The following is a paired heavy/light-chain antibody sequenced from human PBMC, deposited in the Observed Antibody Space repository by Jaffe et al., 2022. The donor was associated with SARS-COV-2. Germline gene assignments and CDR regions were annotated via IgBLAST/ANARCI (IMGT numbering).Heavy chain of an antibody. CDR2: IYHSGST. J-gene: IGHJ4*02. CDR3: ARKDWAAEGEPFDY. V-gene: IGHV4-4*02. D-gene: IGHD6-13*01. Sequence: QVQLQESGPGLVKPSGTLSLTCAVSGGSISSSKWWTWVRQPPGKGLEWIGEIYHSGSTNYNPSLKSRVTISVDKSKNQFSLNLSSVTAADTAVYYCARKDWAAEGEPFDYWGQGTLVTVSS. CDR1: GGSISSSKW.
Light chain of an antibody. CDR2: KAS. J-gene: IGKJ1*01. Sequence: DIQMTQSPSTLSASVGDRVTITCRASQSVISWLAWYQQKPGKAPNLLIYKASSLESGVPSRFSGSGSGTEFTLTISSLQPDDSATYYCQQYNSYPTFGQGTKVEIK. CDR1: QSVISW. V-gene: IGKV1-5*03. CDR3: QQYNSYPT.